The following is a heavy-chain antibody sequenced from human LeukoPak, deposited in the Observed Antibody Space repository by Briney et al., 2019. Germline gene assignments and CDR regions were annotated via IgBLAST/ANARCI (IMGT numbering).Heavy chain of an antibody. J-gene: IGHJ4*02. CDR3: ARLYYYDSSGYYYPYYFDY. CDR1: SGSISSYY. CDR2: IYTSGST. D-gene: IGHD3-22*01. Sequence: SETLSLTCTVSSGSISSYYWSWIRQPAGKGLEWIGRIYTSGSTNYNPSLKSRVTISVDTSKNQFSLKLSSVTAADTAVYYCARLYYYDSSGYYYPYYFDYWGQGTLVTVSS. V-gene: IGHV4-4*07.